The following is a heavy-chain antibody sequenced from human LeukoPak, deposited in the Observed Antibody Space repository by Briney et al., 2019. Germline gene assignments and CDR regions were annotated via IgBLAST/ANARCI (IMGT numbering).Heavy chain of an antibody. V-gene: IGHV3-21*01. Sequence: GGSLRLSCAASGFTFSSYNMNWVRQAPGKGLEWVSSISSGSSYIYYADSVKGRFTISRDNAKNSLYLQMNSLRAEDTAVYYCASVAVAGYFDSWGQGALVTVSS. D-gene: IGHD6-19*01. CDR2: ISSGSSYI. CDR1: GFTFSSYN. CDR3: ASVAVAGYFDS. J-gene: IGHJ4*02.